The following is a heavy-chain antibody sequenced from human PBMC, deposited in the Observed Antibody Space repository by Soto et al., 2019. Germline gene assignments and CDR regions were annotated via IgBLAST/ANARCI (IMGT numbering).Heavy chain of an antibody. CDR1: GFTFSNYG. CDR3: VRATYFSDSSGYTRCFDY. J-gene: IGHJ4*02. V-gene: IGHV3-30*03. D-gene: IGHD3-22*01. CDR2: TSYDGSHK. Sequence: QVQLVESGGGVVQPGGSLRLSCAASGFTFSNYGLHWVRQAPGKGLEWVAVTSYDGSHKYYADSVKGRFSISRDNSENMLYLQMNSLKTEDTAVYYCVRATYFSDSSGYTRCFDYWGQGTLVTVSS.